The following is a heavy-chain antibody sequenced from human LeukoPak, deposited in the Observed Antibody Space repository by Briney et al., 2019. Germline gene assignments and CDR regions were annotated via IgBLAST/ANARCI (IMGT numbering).Heavy chain of an antibody. J-gene: IGHJ4*02. Sequence: PSETLSLTCTVSGGSINSYYWSWIRQPPGKGLEWIGYIYYSGTTNYNPSLKSRVTISVDTSKNQFSLKLSSVTAADTAVYYCARGVYIAAAQYGYWGQGTLVTVSS. CDR1: GGSINSYY. D-gene: IGHD6-13*01. CDR3: ARGVYIAAAQYGY. CDR2: IYYSGTT. V-gene: IGHV4-59*13.